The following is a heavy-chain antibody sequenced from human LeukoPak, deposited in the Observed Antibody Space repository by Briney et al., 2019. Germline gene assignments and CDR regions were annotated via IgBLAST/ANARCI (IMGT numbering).Heavy chain of an antibody. J-gene: IGHJ4*02. V-gene: IGHV1-2*02. CDR1: GYTFTGYY. CDR2: FNPNSGDT. Sequence: ASVKVSCKASGYTFTGYYLHWGRQAPGQGLEWMGCFNPNSGDTNYAQKFQGRVTMTRDTSLSTAYMELSSLRSDDTAVYYCARDKNPTVFDYWGQGSLVTVSS. CDR3: ARDKNPTVFDY.